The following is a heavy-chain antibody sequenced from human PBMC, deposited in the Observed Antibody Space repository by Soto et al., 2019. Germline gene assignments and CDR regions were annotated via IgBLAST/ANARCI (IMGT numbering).Heavy chain of an antibody. V-gene: IGHV4-30-4*01. CDR2: IYYSGST. CDR1: GGSISSGDYY. J-gene: IGHJ4*02. D-gene: IGHD3-10*01. Sequence: SETLSLTCTVSGGSISSGDYYWSRIRQPPGKGLEWIGYIYYSGSTYYNPSLKSRVTISVDTSKNQFSLKLSSVTAADTAVYYCARVGGFGATTIDYWGQGTLVTVS. CDR3: ARVGGFGATTIDY.